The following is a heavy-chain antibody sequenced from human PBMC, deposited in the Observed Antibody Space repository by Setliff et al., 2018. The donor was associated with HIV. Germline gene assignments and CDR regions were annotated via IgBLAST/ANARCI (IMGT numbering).Heavy chain of an antibody. J-gene: IGHJ4*02. CDR2: IYFSGST. D-gene: IGHD6-19*01. Sequence: SETLSLTCTVSGGSLSTSSFYWGWIRQPPGKGLQWIGSIYFSGSTYYNPSLKSRVTISVDTSKNQFSLKLTSVIAADTAVYYCATSTVAGLFDYWGQGAQVTVSS. CDR1: GGSLSTSSFY. CDR3: ATSTVAGLFDY. V-gene: IGHV4-39*07.